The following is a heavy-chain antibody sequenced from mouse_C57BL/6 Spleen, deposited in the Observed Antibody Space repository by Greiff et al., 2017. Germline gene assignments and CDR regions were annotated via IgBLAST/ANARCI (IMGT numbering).Heavy chain of an antibody. J-gene: IGHJ2*01. CDR3: AREGYRPSGY. CDR2: IDPSDSET. CDR1: GYTFTSYW. V-gene: IGHV1-52*01. Sequence: QVQLQQPGAELVRPGSSVKLSCKASGYTFTSYWMHWVKQRPIQGLEWIGNIDPSDSETHYNQKFKDKATLTVDKSSSTAYMQLSSLTSEDSAVYYCAREGYRPSGYWGQGTTLTVSS. D-gene: IGHD2-14*01.